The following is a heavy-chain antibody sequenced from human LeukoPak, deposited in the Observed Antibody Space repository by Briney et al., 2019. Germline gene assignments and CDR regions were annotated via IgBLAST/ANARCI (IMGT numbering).Heavy chain of an antibody. D-gene: IGHD2-15*01. J-gene: IGHJ4*02. Sequence: SETLSLTCTISGGSISSPSFYWAWIRQTPKKGLEWIGSKYYSGNTYYNPSLKSRVTISVDTSKNHFSLSLTSVTAADTAVYYCARQGVVVAAYFDSWGQGTLVTVSS. V-gene: IGHV4-39*01. CDR3: ARQGVVVAAYFDS. CDR1: GGSISSPSFY. CDR2: KYYSGNT.